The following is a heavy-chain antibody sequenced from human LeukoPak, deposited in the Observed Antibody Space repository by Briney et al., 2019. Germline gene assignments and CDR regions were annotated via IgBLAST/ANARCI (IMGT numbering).Heavy chain of an antibody. CDR2: IYYSGST. Sequence: SETLSLTCSVSGGSISSYYWSWIRQPPGKGLEWIGYIYYSGSTNYNPSLKSRVTISVDTSKNQFSLKLSSVTAADTAVYYCARLGPTTVTTFLDYWGQGTLVTVSS. CDR1: GGSISSYY. D-gene: IGHD4-11*01. CDR3: ARLGPTTVTTFLDY. V-gene: IGHV4-59*08. J-gene: IGHJ4*02.